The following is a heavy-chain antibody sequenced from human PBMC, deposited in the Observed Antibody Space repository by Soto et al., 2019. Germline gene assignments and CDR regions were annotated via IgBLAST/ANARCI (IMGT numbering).Heavy chain of an antibody. CDR3: ARGALRNQYY. J-gene: IGHJ4*02. Sequence: EVQLVESGGGLVKPGGSLRLSCAASGFTFSTYNMNWVRQAPGKGLEWVSSISSSSSYIYYADSVKGRFTISRDNAKNSLYLQMNSLRAEDTAVYYCARGALRNQYYWGQGTLVTVSS. CDR1: GFTFSTYN. CDR2: ISSSSSYI. V-gene: IGHV3-21*01.